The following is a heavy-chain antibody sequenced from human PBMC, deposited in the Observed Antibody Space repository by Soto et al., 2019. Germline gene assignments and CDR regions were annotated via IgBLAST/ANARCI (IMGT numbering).Heavy chain of an antibody. CDR1: GFTFSSYG. Sequence: TGGSLRLSCAASGFTFSSYGMHWVRQAPGKGLEWVAVISYDGSNKYYADSVKGRFTISRDNSKNTLYLQMNSLRAEDTAVYYCAKDGDTMVRGASDYWGQGTLVNVSS. J-gene: IGHJ4*02. CDR2: ISYDGSNK. V-gene: IGHV3-30*18. D-gene: IGHD3-10*01. CDR3: AKDGDTMVRGASDY.